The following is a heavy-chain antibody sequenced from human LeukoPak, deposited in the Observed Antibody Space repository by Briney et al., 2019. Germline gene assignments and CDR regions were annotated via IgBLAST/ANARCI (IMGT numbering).Heavy chain of an antibody. D-gene: IGHD1-26*01. CDR1: GFSFSSYW. V-gene: IGHV3-7*01. J-gene: IGHJ4*02. CDR2: TKLDGSEK. Sequence: GGSLRPSCAASGFSFSSYWMSWVRQAPGKGLEWVANTKLDGSEKYYVDSVKCRFTISRDNAKNSLYLQMNSLKTEDTAVYYCARDRSGSSRNNPYYFDYWGQGTLVTVSS. CDR3: ARDRSGSSRNNPYYFDY.